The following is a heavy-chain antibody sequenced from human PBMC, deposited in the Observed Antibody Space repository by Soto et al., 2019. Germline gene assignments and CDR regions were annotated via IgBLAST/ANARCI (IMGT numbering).Heavy chain of an antibody. V-gene: IGHV3-66*01. J-gene: IGHJ4*02. Sequence: EVQVVESGGGLVQPGGSLRLSCAASGFSVTNNYMNWVRQAPGKGLEWVSIIDIGGNTYYADSVKDRFTISRDNSRNTLYLHMDSLRAEDTAVYYCARGRGSTGYLGREHYFDDWCQGTLVTVS. CDR3: ARGRGSTGYLGREHYFDD. CDR1: GFSVTNNY. CDR2: IDIGGNT. D-gene: IGHD2-2*01.